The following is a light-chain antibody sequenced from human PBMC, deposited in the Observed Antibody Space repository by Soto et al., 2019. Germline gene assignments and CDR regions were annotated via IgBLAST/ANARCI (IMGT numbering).Light chain of an antibody. V-gene: IGLV1-40*01. CDR2: GNN. Sequence: QSVLTQPPSLSGAPGQRVTISCTRSSANIGAAYDVHWYQHLPGTAPKLLIYGNNNRPSGVPDRFSGSKSGTSASLAITGLQAEDEADYYGQSYDSRLSGWVFGGGTKLTVL. J-gene: IGLJ3*02. CDR3: QSYDSRLSGWV. CDR1: SANIGAAYD.